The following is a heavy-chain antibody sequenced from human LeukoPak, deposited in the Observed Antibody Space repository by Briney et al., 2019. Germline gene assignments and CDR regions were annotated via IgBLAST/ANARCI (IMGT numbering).Heavy chain of an antibody. CDR1: GFTFSSYA. J-gene: IGHJ5*02. CDR2: ISGSGGST. CDR3: AKGLLKGGDWFDP. V-gene: IGHV3-23*01. Sequence: PGGSLRLSCAASGFTFSSYAMSWVRQAPGKGLEWVSAISGSGGSTYYADSVKGRFTISRDNSKNTLYLLMNSLRAEDTSVYYCAKGLLKGGDWFDPWGQGTLVTVSS. D-gene: IGHD2-21*02.